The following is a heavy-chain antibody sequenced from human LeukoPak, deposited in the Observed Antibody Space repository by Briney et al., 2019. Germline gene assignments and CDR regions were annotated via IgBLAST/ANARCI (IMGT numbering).Heavy chain of an antibody. V-gene: IGHV1-2*02. CDR1: GYTFTGYY. D-gene: IGHD6-19*01. CDR2: INPNSGGT. Sequence: ASVKVSCKASGYTFTGYYMHWVRQAPGQGLEWMGWINPNSGGTNYAQKFQGRVTMTRDTSISTAYMELSRLRSDDTVVYYCARYIAVAGTIDYWGQGTLVTVSS. J-gene: IGHJ4*02. CDR3: ARYIAVAGTIDY.